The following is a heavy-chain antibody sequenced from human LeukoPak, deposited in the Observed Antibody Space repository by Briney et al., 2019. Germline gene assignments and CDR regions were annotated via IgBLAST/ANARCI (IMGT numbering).Heavy chain of an antibody. CDR2: INHSGST. Sequence: SETLSLTCAVYGGSFSDYYWSWIRQPPGKGLEWIGEINHSGSTNYNPSLKSRVTISVDTSKNQFSLKLSSVTAADTAVYYCARGLGYSYGYFYWGQGTLVTVSS. CDR3: ARGLGYSYGYFY. CDR1: GGSFSDYY. V-gene: IGHV4-34*01. D-gene: IGHD5-18*01. J-gene: IGHJ4*02.